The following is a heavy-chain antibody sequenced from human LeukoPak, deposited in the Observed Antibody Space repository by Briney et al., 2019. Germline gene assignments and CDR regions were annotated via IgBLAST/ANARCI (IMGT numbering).Heavy chain of an antibody. CDR1: GFTFSSYG. Sequence: PGRSLRLSCAASGFTFSSYGMHWVRQAPGKGLEWVAVISYDGSNKYYADSVKGRFTISRDNSKNTLYLQMNSLRAEDTAVYYCAKGAGTFGYGMGVWGQGTTVTVSS. D-gene: IGHD1-1*01. CDR2: ISYDGSNK. CDR3: AKGAGTFGYGMGV. J-gene: IGHJ6*02. V-gene: IGHV3-30*18.